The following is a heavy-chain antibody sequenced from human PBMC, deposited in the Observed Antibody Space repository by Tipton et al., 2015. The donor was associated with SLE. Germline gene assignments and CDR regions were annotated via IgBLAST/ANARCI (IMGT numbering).Heavy chain of an antibody. CDR3: ATPYYDILTGYDAFDI. D-gene: IGHD3-9*01. J-gene: IGHJ3*02. CDR1: GGSISSSSYY. Sequence: TLSLTCTVSGGSISSSSYYWGWIRQPPGKGLEWIGEINHSGSTNYNPPLKSRVTISVDTSKNQFSLKLSSVTAADTAVYYCATPYYDILTGYDAFDIWGQGTMVTVSS. CDR2: INHSGST. V-gene: IGHV4-39*07.